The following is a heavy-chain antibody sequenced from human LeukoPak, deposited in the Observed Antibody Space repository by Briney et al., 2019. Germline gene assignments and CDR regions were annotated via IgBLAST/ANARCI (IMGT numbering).Heavy chain of an antibody. Sequence: TSVTLSCTASVYTFTSYYMHCVRHAPGQGLEWIRWINPNSGGTNYAQKYQGRVNMARVTSIRSAYMELSRLRSDDAAVYYCARARVVVTAISHRYFDYWGQGTLVTVSS. CDR3: ARARVVVTAISHRYFDY. D-gene: IGHD2-21*02. CDR1: VYTFTSYY. V-gene: IGHV1-2*02. CDR2: INPNSGGT. J-gene: IGHJ4*02.